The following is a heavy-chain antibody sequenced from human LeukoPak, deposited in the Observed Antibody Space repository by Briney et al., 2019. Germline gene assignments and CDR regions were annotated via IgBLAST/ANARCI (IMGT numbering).Heavy chain of an antibody. CDR1: GFTFSTYW. J-gene: IGHJ1*01. CDR3: ARDRVLGVAEYFQH. CDR2: VNKGGGEK. Sequence: GGSLRLSCAASGFTFSTYWMSWVRQTPGKGLEWVANVNKGGGEKYYVDSVRGRFTIFRDNSKNSLYLQMSRLRAEDTAVYYCARDRVLGVAEYFQHWGQGTLVTVSS. V-gene: IGHV3-7*01. D-gene: IGHD1-26*01.